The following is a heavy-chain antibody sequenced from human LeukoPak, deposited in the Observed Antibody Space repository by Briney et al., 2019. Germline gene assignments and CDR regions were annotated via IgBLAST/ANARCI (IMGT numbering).Heavy chain of an antibody. CDR1: GFTFSSYS. CDR2: ISSSSTYI. J-gene: IGHJ6*02. Sequence: GGSLRLSCAASGFTFSSYSMNWVRQAPGEGLEWISSISSSSTYIYYADSVKGRFTISRDNAKNSLYLQMNSLRVEDTALYYCARGGGWDAYYYYGLDVWGQGTTVTVSS. D-gene: IGHD6-19*01. CDR3: ARGGGWDAYYYYGLDV. V-gene: IGHV3-21*01.